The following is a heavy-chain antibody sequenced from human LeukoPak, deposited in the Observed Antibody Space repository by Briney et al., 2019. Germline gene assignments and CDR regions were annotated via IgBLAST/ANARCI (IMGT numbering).Heavy chain of an antibody. D-gene: IGHD3-3*01. J-gene: IGHJ4*02. CDR2: IYYSGST. V-gene: IGHV4-39*01. CDR1: GGSISSSSYY. Sequence: PSETLSLTCTDSGGSISSSSYYWGWIRQPPGKGLEWIGSIYYSGSTYYNPSLKSRVTISVDTSKNQFSLKLSSVTAADTAVYYCARRTSSDFLFDYWGQGTLVTVSS. CDR3: ARRTSSDFLFDY.